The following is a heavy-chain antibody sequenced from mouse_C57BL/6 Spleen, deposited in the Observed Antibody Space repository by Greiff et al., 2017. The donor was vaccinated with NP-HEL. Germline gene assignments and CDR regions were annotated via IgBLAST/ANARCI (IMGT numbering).Heavy chain of an antibody. V-gene: IGHV1-15*01. CDR1: GYTFTDYE. CDR3: TDYDYDTWFAY. D-gene: IGHD2-4*01. J-gene: IGHJ3*01. CDR2: IDPETGGT. Sequence: LQESGAELVRPGASVTLSCKASGYTFTDYEMHWVKQTPVHGLEWIGAIDPETGGTAYNQKFKGKAILTADKSTSTAYMELRSLTSEDSAVYYCTDYDYDTWFAYWGQGTLVTVSA.